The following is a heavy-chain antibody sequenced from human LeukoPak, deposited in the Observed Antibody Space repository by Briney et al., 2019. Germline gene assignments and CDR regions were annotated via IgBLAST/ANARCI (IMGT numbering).Heavy chain of an antibody. CDR1: GGSISSGSYY. Sequence: PSETLSLTCTVSGGSISSGSYYWSWIRQPAGKGPEWIGRIYTSGSTNYNPSLKSRVTISVDTSKNQFSLKLSSVTAADTAVYYCARELIRGYYYGSGSYNWFDPWGQGTLVTVSS. J-gene: IGHJ5*02. CDR2: IYTSGST. D-gene: IGHD3-10*01. CDR3: ARELIRGYYYGSGSYNWFDP. V-gene: IGHV4-61*02.